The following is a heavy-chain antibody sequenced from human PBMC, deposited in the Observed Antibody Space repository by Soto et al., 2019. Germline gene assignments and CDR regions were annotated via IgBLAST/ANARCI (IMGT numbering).Heavy chain of an antibody. CDR1: GFTFSSYS. J-gene: IGHJ3*02. CDR3: ARDGWSGYIRGAFDI. D-gene: IGHD3-3*01. CDR2: ISSSSSYI. V-gene: IGHV3-21*01. Sequence: PGGSLRLSCAASGFTFSSYSMNWVRQAPGKGLEWVSSISSSSSYIYYADSVKGRFTISRDNAKNSLYLQMNSLRAEDTAVYYCARDGWSGYIRGAFDIWGQGTMVTVSS.